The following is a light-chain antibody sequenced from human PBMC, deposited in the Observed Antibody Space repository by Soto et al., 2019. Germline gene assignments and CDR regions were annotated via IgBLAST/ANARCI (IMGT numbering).Light chain of an antibody. Sequence: EIVMTQSPGTLSLSPGERATLSCRASQSVNQKLGWYQQKPGQAPRLLIYVASYRATGIPARFSGSGSGTEYTLTISNLQAEDFAVYYCQQFNNWPHTFGQGTRLEI. J-gene: IGKJ5*01. CDR3: QQFNNWPHT. CDR2: VAS. V-gene: IGKV3-15*01. CDR1: QSVNQK.